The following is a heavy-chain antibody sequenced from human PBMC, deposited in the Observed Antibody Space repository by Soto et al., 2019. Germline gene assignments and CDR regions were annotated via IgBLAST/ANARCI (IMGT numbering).Heavy chain of an antibody. CDR2: INRHGDST. CDR3: ARDHRWGYDYGNYGAS. CDR1: GFGFDEYG. Sequence: EVYLVESGGGVVRPGGSLRLSCAASGFGFDEYGMSWVRQRPGKGLEWVSGINRHGDSTGYADSVKGRFTISRDNANNFLYLEINGVLAEDTAFYYCARDHRWGYDYGNYGASWGQGTLVTVSS. D-gene: IGHD3-16*01. J-gene: IGHJ5*02. V-gene: IGHV3-20*04.